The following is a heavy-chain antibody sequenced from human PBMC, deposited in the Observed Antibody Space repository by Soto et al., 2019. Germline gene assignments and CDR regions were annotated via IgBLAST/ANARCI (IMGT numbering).Heavy chain of an antibody. V-gene: IGHV4-39*02. CDR3: ARRPPSYASESARFDP. CDR2: LDYTGST. D-gene: IGHD3-10*01. J-gene: IGHJ5*02. CDR1: GGSISDNSYY. Sequence: QLQLQESGPGVVKPSETLSLSCTVSGGSISDNSYYWAWIRQPPGKGLEWVGTLDYTGSTSYNPSLQSRLTISVDASRNHFSLRLTSVTAADTAVYHCARRPPSYASESARFDPWGQGVLVTVSS.